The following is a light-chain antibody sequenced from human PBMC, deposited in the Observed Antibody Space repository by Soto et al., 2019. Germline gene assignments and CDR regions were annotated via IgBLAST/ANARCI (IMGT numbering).Light chain of an antibody. J-gene: IGKJ4*01. V-gene: IGKV3-15*01. Sequence: EKVMTQSPATLSVSQGERATLSSRASQSFSSSLAWYQQKPGQAPRLLIYDASARATGIPARFSGSGSGTEFTLTISSLQSEDFAVYYCQQYNNWPFTFGGGTKVEI. CDR3: QQYNNWPFT. CDR1: QSFSSS. CDR2: DAS.